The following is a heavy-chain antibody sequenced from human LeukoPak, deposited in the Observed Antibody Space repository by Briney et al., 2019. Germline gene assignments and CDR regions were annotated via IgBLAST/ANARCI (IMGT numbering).Heavy chain of an antibody. CDR2: INHSGST. CDR1: GGSFSGYY. CDR3: ARGRNPRTAGYCSGGSCYRIGMDV. Sequence: SETLSLTCAVYGGSFSGYYWSWIRQPPGKGLEWIGEINHSGSTNYNPSLESRVTISVDTSKNQFSLKLSSVTAADTAVYYCARGRNPRTAGYCSGGSCYRIGMDVWGQGTTVTVSS. J-gene: IGHJ6*02. V-gene: IGHV4-34*01. D-gene: IGHD2-15*01.